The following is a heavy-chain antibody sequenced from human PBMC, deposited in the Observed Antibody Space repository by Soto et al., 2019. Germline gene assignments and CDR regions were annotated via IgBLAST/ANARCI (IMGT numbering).Heavy chain of an antibody. CDR2: ISSNGVGT. Sequence: EVQLVESGGGLVQPGGSLRLSCAASGFTFSNYAMDWVRQVPGKVLEYVSGISSNGVGTYYANSVKDRFTISRDNSKNTLYLQSGSLRAEDMDVYYSARREQSDYSSMYGWGKGTSVTASS. D-gene: IGHD6-19*01. J-gene: IGHJ6*03. CDR3: ARREQSDYSSMYG. V-gene: IGHV3-64*01. CDR1: GFTFSNYA.